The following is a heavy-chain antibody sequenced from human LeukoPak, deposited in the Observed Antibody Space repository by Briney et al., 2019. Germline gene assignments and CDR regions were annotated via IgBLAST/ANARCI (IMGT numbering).Heavy chain of an antibody. D-gene: IGHD3-22*01. CDR1: GFTFSGSW. J-gene: IGHJ4*02. CDR3: ARWRYYDSSGHYYYFDY. CDR2: TNQEGTEK. Sequence: PGGSLRLSCAASGFTFSGSWMSWVRQAPGKGLEWVANTNQEGTEKYYVDSVKGRFTISRDNAKNALFLQMSSLRAEDTAVYYCARWRYYDSSGHYYYFDYWGQGTLVTVSS. V-gene: IGHV3-7*01.